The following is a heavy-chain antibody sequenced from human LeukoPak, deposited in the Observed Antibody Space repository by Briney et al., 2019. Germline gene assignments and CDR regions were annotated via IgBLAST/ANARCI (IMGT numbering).Heavy chain of an antibody. D-gene: IGHD6-19*01. V-gene: IGHV4-61*08. CDR2: IFDSENT. CDR1: GGSISSGDYY. Sequence: KPSETLSLTCTVSGGSISSGDYYWSWIRQPPGRGLEWIGYIFDSENTNYNPSLKSRVTMSIDTSKKQFSLKLTSVTAADTAVYYCASVRGYSSGWYASGFDPWGQGTLVTVSS. J-gene: IGHJ5*02. CDR3: ASVRGYSSGWYASGFDP.